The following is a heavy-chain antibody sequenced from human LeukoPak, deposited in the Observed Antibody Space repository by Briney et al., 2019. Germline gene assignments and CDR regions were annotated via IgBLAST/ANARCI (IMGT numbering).Heavy chain of an antibody. V-gene: IGHV4-59*01. Sequence: SETLSLTCTVSGGSISSYYWSWIRQPPGKGLEWIGYIYYSGSTNYNPSLKSRVTISVDTSKNQFSLKLGSVTAADTAVYYCTRDLQLASYYYGMDVWGQGTTVTVSS. CDR3: TRDLQLASYYYGMDV. J-gene: IGHJ6*02. CDR2: IYYSGST. D-gene: IGHD1-1*01. CDR1: GGSISSYY.